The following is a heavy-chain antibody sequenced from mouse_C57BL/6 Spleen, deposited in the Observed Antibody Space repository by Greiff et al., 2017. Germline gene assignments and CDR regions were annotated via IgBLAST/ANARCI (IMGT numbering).Heavy chain of an antibody. V-gene: IGHV1-82*01. CDR3: ARSGGYGGYFDV. D-gene: IGHD3-2*02. CDR2: IYPGDGDT. CDR1: GYAFSSSW. J-gene: IGHJ1*03. Sequence: QVTLKESGPELVKPGASVKISCKASGYAFSSSWMNWVKQRPGKGLEWIGRIYPGDGDTNYNGKFKGKATLTADKSSSTAYMQLSSLTSEDSAVYFCARSGGYGGYFDVWGTGTTVTVSS.